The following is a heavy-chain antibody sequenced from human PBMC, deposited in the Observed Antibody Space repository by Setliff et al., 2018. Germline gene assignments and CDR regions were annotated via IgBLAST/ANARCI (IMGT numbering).Heavy chain of an antibody. CDR2: INPNSGGT. CDR1: GYTFTGYY. V-gene: IGHV1-2*06. D-gene: IGHD1-26*01. Sequence: GASVKVSCKASGYTFTGYYMHWVRQAPGQGLEWMGRINPNSGGTNYAQKFQGRVTMTRDTSISTAYMELSRLRSDDTAVYYCARVAVGAMGADYWGQGTLVTVSS. CDR3: ARVAVGAMGADY. J-gene: IGHJ4*02.